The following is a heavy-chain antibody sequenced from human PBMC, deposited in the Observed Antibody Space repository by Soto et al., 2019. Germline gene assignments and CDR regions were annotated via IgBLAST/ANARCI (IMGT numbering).Heavy chain of an antibody. CDR2: ISSSSSTI. V-gene: IGHV3-48*01. J-gene: IGHJ6*02. CDR1: GFTFSSYS. Sequence: GGSLRLSCAASGFTFSSYSMNWVRQAPGKGLEWVSYISSSSSTICYADSVKGRFTISRDNSMNTLYLQMNSLRADDTAIYYCAKDLPWFATDVWGQGPTVTVSS. D-gene: IGHD3-10*01. CDR3: AKDLPWFATDV.